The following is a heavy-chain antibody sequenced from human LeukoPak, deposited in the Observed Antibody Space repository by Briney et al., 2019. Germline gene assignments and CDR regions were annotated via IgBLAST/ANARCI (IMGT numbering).Heavy chain of an antibody. CDR2: IYTSGST. J-gene: IGHJ6*03. Sequence: SETLSLTCTVSGGSISSYYWSWIRQPAGKGLEWIGRIYTSGSTNYNPSLKSRVTISVDTSKNQFSLKLSSVTAADTAVYYCARGLRYSAFNDYMDVWGKGTTVTVSS. V-gene: IGHV4-4*07. CDR1: GGSISSYY. D-gene: IGHD1-26*01. CDR3: ARGLRYSAFNDYMDV.